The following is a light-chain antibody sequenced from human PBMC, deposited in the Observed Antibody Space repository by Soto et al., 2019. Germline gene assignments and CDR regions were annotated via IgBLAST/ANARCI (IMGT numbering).Light chain of an antibody. J-gene: IGKJ1*01. Sequence: EIVLTQSPLSLPVTPGEPASISCRASQNLLHSNGYNYLNWYLQKPGQSPQLLIYLGSNRASGVPDRFSGSGSGSQFTLTISSLQPDDSATYYCQQYNHYSPAFGQGTKVDIK. CDR2: LGS. CDR3: QQYNHYSPA. V-gene: IGKV2-28*01. CDR1: QNLLHSNGYNY.